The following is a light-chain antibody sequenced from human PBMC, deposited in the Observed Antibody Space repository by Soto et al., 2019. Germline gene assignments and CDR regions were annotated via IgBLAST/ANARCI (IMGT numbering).Light chain of an antibody. V-gene: IGLV2-8*01. J-gene: IGLJ2*01. CDR1: SSDVGGYNY. CDR3: SSYAQSSDWGVI. CDR2: DVS. Sequence: QSALTQPPSASGSPGQSVTISCTGTSSDVGGYNYVSWYQQHPGKAPKLMVYDVSTRPSGVPDRFSGSKSGNTASLTVSGLQAEDEADYYCSSYAQSSDWGVIFGGGTKLTVL.